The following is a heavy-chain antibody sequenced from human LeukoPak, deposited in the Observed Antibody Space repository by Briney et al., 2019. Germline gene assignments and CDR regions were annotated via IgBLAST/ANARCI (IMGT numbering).Heavy chain of an antibody. CDR2: IYYSGST. CDR1: GGSISSYY. D-gene: IGHD5-12*01. J-gene: IGHJ6*03. CDR3: ARYVATGSYYYYYMDV. Sequence: SETLSLTCTVSGGSISSYYWSWIRQPPGKGLEWIGYIYYSGSTNYNPSLKSRVTTSVDTSKNQFSLKLSSVTAADTAVYYCARYVATGSYYYYYMDVWGKGTTVTISS. V-gene: IGHV4-59*01.